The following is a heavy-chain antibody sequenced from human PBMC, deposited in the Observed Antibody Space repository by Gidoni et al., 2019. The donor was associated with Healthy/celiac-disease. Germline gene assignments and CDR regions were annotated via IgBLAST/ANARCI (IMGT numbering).Heavy chain of an antibody. J-gene: IGHJ6*02. V-gene: IGHV3-23*01. D-gene: IGHD5-18*01. CDR2: ISGSVGCT. Sequence: EVQLLESGGGLVQPGGSRRLSCAAAGFTFSSYAMSWVRQDPGKGLEWFSAISGSVGCTYYADSVKGRFTISRDNSKNTLYLQMNSLRASDTSVYSCAKDQRQGLWLVWGMDVWGQGTTVTVSS. CDR3: AKDQRQGLWLVWGMDV. CDR1: GFTFSSYA.